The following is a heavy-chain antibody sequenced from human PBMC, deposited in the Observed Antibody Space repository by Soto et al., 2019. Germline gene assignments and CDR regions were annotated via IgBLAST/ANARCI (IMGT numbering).Heavy chain of an antibody. CDR3: ARRGSGHTFDY. D-gene: IGHD3-10*01. J-gene: IGHJ4*02. CDR1: GASVSRIGFH. CDR2: IYDAGTT. Sequence: QVQLQESGPGLVKPSETLSLTSAVSGASVSRIGFHWGWIRQPPGQGLEWIGSIYDAGTTFYNPSLKSRVTISADTSKNHFSLRLTSVTAADSAVYHCARRGSGHTFDYWGQGTLVTVSS. V-gene: IGHV4-39*01.